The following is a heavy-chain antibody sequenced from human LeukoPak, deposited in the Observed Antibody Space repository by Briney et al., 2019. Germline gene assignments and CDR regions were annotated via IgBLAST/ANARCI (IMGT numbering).Heavy chain of an antibody. CDR3: AREPLQYCSGGSCYSRGWFDP. CDR1: GFTFSSYE. CDR2: ISSSGSTI. Sequence: GGSLRLSCAASGFTFSSYEMNWVRQAPGKGLGWVSYISSSGSTIYYADSVKGRFTISRDNAKNSLYLQMNSLRAEDTAVYYCAREPLQYCSGGSCYSRGWFDPWGQGTLVTVSS. V-gene: IGHV3-48*03. D-gene: IGHD2-15*01. J-gene: IGHJ5*02.